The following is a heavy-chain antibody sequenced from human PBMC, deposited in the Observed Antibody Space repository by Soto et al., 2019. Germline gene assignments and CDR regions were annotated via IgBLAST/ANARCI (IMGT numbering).Heavy chain of an antibody. CDR2: IDPSDSQT. D-gene: IGHD5-18*01. V-gene: IGHV5-10-1*01. CDR3: ARQIYGSDTGPNFQYYFNS. J-gene: IGHJ4*02. CDR1: GYSFAGYW. Sequence: GESLKISCKGSGYSFAGYWITWVRQKPGKVLEWMGRIDPSDSQTYYSPSFRGHVTISVTKSITTVFLQWSSLRASDTAMYYCARQIYGSDTGPNFQYYFNSWGEGXPVTVSA.